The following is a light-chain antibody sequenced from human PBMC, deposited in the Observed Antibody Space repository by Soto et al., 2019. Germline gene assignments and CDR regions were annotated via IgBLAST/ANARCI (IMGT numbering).Light chain of an antibody. CDR2: AAF. Sequence: DIQMTQSPSSVAASVGDRVTITCRASQDISSYLAWYQQKPGEAPKVLIYAAFSLQSGVPSRFSGSGSGTDFTLTISSLQPEDFATYYCQQTNSFPPTFGGGTKVEIK. CDR1: QDISSY. V-gene: IGKV1D-12*01. CDR3: QQTNSFPPT. J-gene: IGKJ4*01.